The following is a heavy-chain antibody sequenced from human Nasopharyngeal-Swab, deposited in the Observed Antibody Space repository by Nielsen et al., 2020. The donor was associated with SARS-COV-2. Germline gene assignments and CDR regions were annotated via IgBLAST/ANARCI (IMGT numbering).Heavy chain of an antibody. CDR2: IYYSGST. J-gene: IGHJ4*02. Sequence: SETLSLTCTVSGGSISSGGYYWSWIRQHPGKGLEWIGYIYYSGSTYYNPSLKSRVTISVDTSKNQFSLKLSSVTAADTAVYYCARGPFDYFDYWGQGTLVTVSS. V-gene: IGHV4-31*03. D-gene: IGHD3-3*01. CDR1: GGSISSGGYY. CDR3: ARGPFDYFDY.